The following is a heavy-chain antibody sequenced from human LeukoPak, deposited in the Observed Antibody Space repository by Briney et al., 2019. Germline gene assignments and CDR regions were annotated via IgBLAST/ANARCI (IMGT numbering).Heavy chain of an antibody. CDR3: ARALDRNWFDP. CDR2: IYYSGST. V-gene: IGHV4-59*01. J-gene: IGHJ5*02. Sequence: PSETLSLTCTVSGGSISSYYWSWIRQPPGKGLEWIGYIYYSGSTNYNPSLKSRVTISVDTSKNQFSLKLSSVTAADTAVYYCARALDRNWFDPRGQGTLVTVSS. CDR1: GGSISSYY.